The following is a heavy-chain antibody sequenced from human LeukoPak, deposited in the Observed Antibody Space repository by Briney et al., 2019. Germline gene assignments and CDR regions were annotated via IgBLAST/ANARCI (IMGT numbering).Heavy chain of an antibody. CDR3: ARDTYDYYFNP. CDR1: GESFSGYY. D-gene: IGHD5-12*01. Sequence: SETLSLTCAVYGESFSGYYWTWIRQSPGKGLEWIGCVHYSGITYYNPSLKSRVAISVDTSKKQFSLILNSVTAADTAVYYCARDTYDYYFNPWGQGTLVTVSS. J-gene: IGHJ5*02. V-gene: IGHV4-59*01. CDR2: VHYSGIT.